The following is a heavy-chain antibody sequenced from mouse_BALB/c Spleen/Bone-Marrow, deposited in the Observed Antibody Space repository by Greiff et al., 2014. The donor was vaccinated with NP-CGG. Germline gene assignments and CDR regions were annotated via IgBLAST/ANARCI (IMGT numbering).Heavy chain of an antibody. J-gene: IGHJ2*01. CDR3: APHPFDY. V-gene: IGHV6-6*01. Sequence: DVKLQESGGGLVQPGGSMKLSCAASGFTFSDTWLDWVRQSPEKGLEWVAEIRTKADDYATYYAESVKGRFTISRDDSISSVYLQMNSLRAEDTGIYYCAPHPFDYWGQGTTLTVSS. CDR2: IRTKADDYAT. CDR1: GFTFSDTW.